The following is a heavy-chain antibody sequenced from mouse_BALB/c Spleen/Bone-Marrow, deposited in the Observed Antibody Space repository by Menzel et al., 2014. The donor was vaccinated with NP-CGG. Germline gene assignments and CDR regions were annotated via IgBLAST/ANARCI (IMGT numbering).Heavy chain of an antibody. J-gene: IGHJ3*01. Sequence: EVKVEESGAEPVKPGASVKLSCTASGFNIKDTYMHWVKQRPEQGLEWIGRIDPANGNTKYDPKFQGKATITADTSSNTAYLQLSSLTSEDTAVYYCAAYYRYLAWFAYWGQGTLVTVSA. CDR2: IDPANGNT. V-gene: IGHV14-3*02. CDR1: GFNIKDTY. D-gene: IGHD2-14*01. CDR3: AAYYRYLAWFAY.